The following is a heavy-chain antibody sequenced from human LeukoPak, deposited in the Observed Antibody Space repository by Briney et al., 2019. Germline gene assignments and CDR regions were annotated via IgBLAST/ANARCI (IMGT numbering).Heavy chain of an antibody. J-gene: IGHJ4*02. D-gene: IGHD1-7*01. CDR2: ISSSGLNT. V-gene: IGHV3-48*04. Sequence: GGSLRLSCAASGFTFSSYWMHWVRQAPGKGLVWVSYISSSGLNTYYADSVRGRFTISRDNAKNSLSLQMNSLRADDTAVYFCARDGWNYCFDYWGQGTVVTVSS. CDR3: ARDGWNYCFDY. CDR1: GFTFSSYW.